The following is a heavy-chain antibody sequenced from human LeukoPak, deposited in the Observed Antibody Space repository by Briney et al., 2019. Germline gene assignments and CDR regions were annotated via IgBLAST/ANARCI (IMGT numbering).Heavy chain of an antibody. V-gene: IGHV4-31*03. CDR2: IYYSGST. CDR1: GGSISSGGYY. CDR3: ARGLFQWPARIDY. Sequence: PSQTLSLTCTVSGGSISSGGYYWSWIRQHPGKGLEWIGYIYYSGSTYYNPSLKSRVTISVDTSKNQVPLKLNSVTAADTAVYYCARGLFQWPARIDYWGQGTLVTVSS. D-gene: IGHD6-19*01. J-gene: IGHJ4*02.